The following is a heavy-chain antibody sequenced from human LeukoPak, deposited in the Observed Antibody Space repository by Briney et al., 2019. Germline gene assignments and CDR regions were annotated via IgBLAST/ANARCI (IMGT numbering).Heavy chain of an antibody. D-gene: IGHD5-12*01. J-gene: IGHJ5*02. CDR2: IYSTGTT. CDR3: AREARSGYEGFWSDP. V-gene: IGHV4-4*07. CDR1: GGSMDQYY. Sequence: PSETLSLTCTVSGGSMDQYYWSWIRQPAGKGLEWIGRIYSTGTTYYKPSLKSRVTMSVDTSHNQFFLKLNSVTAADTAVYYCAREARSGYEGFWSDPWGQGTVVTVSS.